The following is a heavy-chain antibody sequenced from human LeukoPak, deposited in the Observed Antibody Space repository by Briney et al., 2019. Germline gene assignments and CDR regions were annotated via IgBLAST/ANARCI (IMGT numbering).Heavy chain of an antibody. V-gene: IGHV3-30*18. Sequence: GRSLRLSCAASGFTFSSHGMHWVRQAPGKGLEWVAVISYDGSNKYYADSVKGRFTISRDNSKNTLYLQMNSLRAEDTAVYYCAKPALTTPWDYYYYGMDVWGQGTTVTVSS. CDR3: AKPALTTPWDYYYYGMDV. CDR1: GFTFSSHG. J-gene: IGHJ6*02. D-gene: IGHD4-11*01. CDR2: ISYDGSNK.